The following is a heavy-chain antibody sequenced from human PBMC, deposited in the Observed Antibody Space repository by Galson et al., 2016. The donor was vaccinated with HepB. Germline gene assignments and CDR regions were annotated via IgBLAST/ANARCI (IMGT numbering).Heavy chain of an antibody. CDR1: GFTLSGYS. Sequence: SLRLSCAASGFTLSGYSMNWVRQAPGKGLEWVSSISSSSNYKYQADSLKGRFTISRDDAKNSLYLQMNSLRAEDTAVYYCARLDDYTSSYDYWGQGTLVTVSS. D-gene: IGHD5-24*01. CDR3: ARLDDYTSSYDY. CDR2: ISSSSNYK. V-gene: IGHV3-21*01. J-gene: IGHJ4*02.